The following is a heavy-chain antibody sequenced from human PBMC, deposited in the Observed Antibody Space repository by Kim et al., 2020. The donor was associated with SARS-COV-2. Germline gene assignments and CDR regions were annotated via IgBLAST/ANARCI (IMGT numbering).Heavy chain of an antibody. J-gene: IGHJ3*02. CDR1: GGSISSYY. V-gene: IGHV4-4*07. CDR3: ARDSEYYDFWSGYHLGVDI. D-gene: IGHD3-3*01. Sequence: SETLSLTCTVSGGSISSYYWSWIRQPAGKGLEGIGRIYTSGSTNYNPSLKSRVTMSVDTSKNQFSLKLSSVTAADTAVYYCARDSEYYDFWSGYHLGVDIWGQGTMVTVSS. CDR2: IYTSGST.